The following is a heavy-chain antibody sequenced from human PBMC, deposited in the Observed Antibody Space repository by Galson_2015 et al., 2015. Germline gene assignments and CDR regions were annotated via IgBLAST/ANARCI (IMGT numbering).Heavy chain of an antibody. CDR3: ARDQEGYSYGYWFDP. CDR2: INSDGSST. CDR1: GFTFSSYW. D-gene: IGHD5-18*01. J-gene: IGHJ5*02. V-gene: IGHV3-74*01. Sequence: SLRLSCAASGFTFSSYWMHWVRQAPGKGLVWVSRINSDGSSTSYADSVKGRFTISRDNAKNTLYLQMNSLRAEDAAVYYCARDQEGYSYGYWFDPWGQGTLVTVSS.